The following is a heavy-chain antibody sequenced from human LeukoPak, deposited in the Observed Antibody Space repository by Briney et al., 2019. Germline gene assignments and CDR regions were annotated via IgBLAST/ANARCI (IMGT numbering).Heavy chain of an antibody. J-gene: IGHJ6*03. D-gene: IGHD2/OR15-2a*01. CDR3: ARLTPTTLSLYYYYMDV. CDR1: GGSFSGYY. CDR2: INHSGST. Sequence: SETLSLTCAVYGGSFSGYYWSWIRQPPGKGLEWIGEINHSGSTNYNPSLKSRVTISVDKSKNQFSLTLTSVTAADTAVYYCARLTPTTLSLYYYYMDVWGKGTTVTVSS. V-gene: IGHV4-34*01.